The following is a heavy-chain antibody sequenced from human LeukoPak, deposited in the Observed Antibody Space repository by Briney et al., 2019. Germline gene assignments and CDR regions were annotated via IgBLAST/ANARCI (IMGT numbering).Heavy chain of an antibody. V-gene: IGHV4-4*07. J-gene: IGHJ5*02. Sequence: PETLSLTCTVSGGSISSYYWSWIRQPAGKGLEWIGRIYTSGSTNYNPSLKSRVTMSVDTSKNQFSLKLSSVTAADTAVYYCARGELGYCSSTSCYGWFDPWGQGTLVNVYS. CDR3: ARGELGYCSSTSCYGWFDP. CDR1: GGSISSYY. D-gene: IGHD2-2*01. CDR2: IYTSGST.